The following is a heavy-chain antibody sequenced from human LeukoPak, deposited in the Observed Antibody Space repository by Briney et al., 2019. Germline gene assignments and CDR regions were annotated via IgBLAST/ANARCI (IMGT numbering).Heavy chain of an antibody. Sequence: ASVKVSCKASGGTFSSYAISWVRQAPGQGLEWMGGIIPIFGTANYAQKFQGRVTITADISTSTAYMELSSLRSEDTAVYYCARSYQQEEYGMDVWGKGTTVIVSS. CDR1: GGTFSSYA. J-gene: IGHJ6*04. V-gene: IGHV1-69*06. CDR2: IIPIFGTA. CDR3: ARSYQQEEYGMDV. D-gene: IGHD2-2*01.